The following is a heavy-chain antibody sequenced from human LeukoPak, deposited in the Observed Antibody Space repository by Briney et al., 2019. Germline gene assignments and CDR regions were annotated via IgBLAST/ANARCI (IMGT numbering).Heavy chain of an antibody. Sequence: SVKVSCKASGGTFSSYAISWVRQAPGQGLEWMGRIIPIFGTTNYAQKFQGRVTITTDESTSTAYMELSSLRSEDTAVYYCAGARYDFWSGYLTHWGQGTLVTVSS. CDR1: GGTFSSYA. J-gene: IGHJ4*02. V-gene: IGHV1-69*05. CDR3: AGARYDFWSGYLTH. D-gene: IGHD3-3*01. CDR2: IIPIFGTT.